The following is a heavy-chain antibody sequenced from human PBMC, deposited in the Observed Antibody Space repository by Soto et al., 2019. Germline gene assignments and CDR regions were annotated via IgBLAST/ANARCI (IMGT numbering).Heavy chain of an antibody. CDR2: IDPRDSQT. CDR1: GYTFTTFW. CDR3: ARLFCSTDTCDSWFDP. D-gene: IGHD1-26*01. Sequence: GESLKISCTGFGYTFTTFWISWVRQMPGKGLEWMGRIDPRDSQTNYSPSFQGHVTISVDKSISTAYLQWDSLKASDAAMYYCARLFCSTDTCDSWFDPWGQGTLVTVSS. J-gene: IGHJ5*02. V-gene: IGHV5-10-1*01.